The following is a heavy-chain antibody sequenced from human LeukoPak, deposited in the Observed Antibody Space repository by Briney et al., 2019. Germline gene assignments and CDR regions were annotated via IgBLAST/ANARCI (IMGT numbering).Heavy chain of an antibody. D-gene: IGHD2-2*01. CDR3: ATGTPYYYGMDV. Sequence: GASAKVSCKASGYTFTSYGISWVRQAPGQGLEWMGWISAYNGNTNYAQKFQGRVTMTEDTSTDTAYMELSSLRSEDTAVYYCATGTPYYYGMDVWGQGTTVTVSS. CDR1: GYTFTSYG. CDR2: ISAYNGNT. V-gene: IGHV1-18*01. J-gene: IGHJ6*02.